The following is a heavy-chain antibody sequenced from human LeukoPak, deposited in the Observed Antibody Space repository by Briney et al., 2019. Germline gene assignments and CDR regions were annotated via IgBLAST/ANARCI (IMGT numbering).Heavy chain of an antibody. CDR2: IYYSGST. D-gene: IGHD5-18*01. CDR3: ASTAMAAFDY. Sequence: SETLSLTCTVSGVSISSYYWSWLRQPPGKGLEWIGYIYYSGSTNYNPSLKSRVTISVDTSKNQFSLKLSSVTAADTAVYYCASTAMAAFDYWGQGTLVTVSS. J-gene: IGHJ4*02. CDR1: GVSISSYY. V-gene: IGHV4-59*01.